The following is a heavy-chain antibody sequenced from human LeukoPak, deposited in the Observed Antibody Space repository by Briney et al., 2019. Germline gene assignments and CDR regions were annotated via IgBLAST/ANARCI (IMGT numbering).Heavy chain of an antibody. Sequence: ASVKVSCKASGYTFTSYGISWVRQAPGQGLEWMGGIIPIFGTANYAQKFQGRVTITADESTSTAYMELSSLRSEDTAVYYCARGGDYDILTGYYSGGAFDIWGQGTMVTVSS. CDR1: GYTFTSYG. D-gene: IGHD3-9*01. CDR2: IIPIFGTA. V-gene: IGHV1-69*13. CDR3: ARGGDYDILTGYYSGGAFDI. J-gene: IGHJ3*02.